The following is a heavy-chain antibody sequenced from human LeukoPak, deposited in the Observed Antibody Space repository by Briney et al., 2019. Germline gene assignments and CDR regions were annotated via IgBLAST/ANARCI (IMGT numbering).Heavy chain of an antibody. CDR2: ITIGSSTI. V-gene: IGHV3-48*02. CDR3: AYYGSGSPRFDP. J-gene: IGHJ5*02. CDR1: GFTVSSNY. D-gene: IGHD3-10*01. Sequence: GGSLRLSCAASGFTVSSNYMGWVRQAPGKGLEWISYITIGSSTINYADSVKGRFTISRDNAKNSLYLQMNSLRDEDTAVYYCAYYGSGSPRFDPWGQGTLVTVSS.